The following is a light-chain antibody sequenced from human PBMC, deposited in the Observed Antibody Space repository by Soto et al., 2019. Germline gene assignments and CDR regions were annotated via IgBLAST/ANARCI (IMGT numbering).Light chain of an antibody. Sequence: EIVLTQSPGTLSLSPGDRATLSCRASQSVHAGYLAWYQQKPGQAPRLLISGASIRASGIPDRFSGSESGTEFTLTISRLEPEDFAVYCCQQYGSSLYTFGQGTKLVIK. CDR1: QSVHAGY. V-gene: IGKV3-20*01. J-gene: IGKJ2*01. CDR2: GAS. CDR3: QQYGSSLYT.